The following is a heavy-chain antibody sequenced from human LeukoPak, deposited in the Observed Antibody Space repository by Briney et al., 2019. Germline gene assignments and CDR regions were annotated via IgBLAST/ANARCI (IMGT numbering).Heavy chain of an antibody. CDR2: INPNSGGT. V-gene: IGHV1-2*02. CDR1: GYTFTGYY. J-gene: IGHJ5*02. Sequence: ASVKVSCKASGYTFTGYYMHWVRQAPGQGLEWMGWINPNSGGTNDAQKFQGRVTMTRDTSISTAYMELSRLRSDDTAVYYCARDRQYYDSSGFSWFDPWGQGTLVTVSS. D-gene: IGHD3-22*01. CDR3: ARDRQYYDSSGFSWFDP.